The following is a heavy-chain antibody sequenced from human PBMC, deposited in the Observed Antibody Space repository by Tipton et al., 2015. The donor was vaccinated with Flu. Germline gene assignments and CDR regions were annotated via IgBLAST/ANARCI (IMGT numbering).Heavy chain of an antibody. CDR1: GYSIRSAYY. J-gene: IGHJ5*02. V-gene: IGHV4-38-2*01. Sequence: TLSLTCSVSGYSIRSAYYWGWVRRPPGKGLEWIGTIYHSGTTYYNPSLKSRLTISADTSKNQFSLEMRSVTAADVAVYYCARRDFSNYVSDPKNWFDRWGQGTLVTVSS. CDR3: ARRDFSNYVSDPKNWFDR. D-gene: IGHD4-11*01. CDR2: IYHSGTT.